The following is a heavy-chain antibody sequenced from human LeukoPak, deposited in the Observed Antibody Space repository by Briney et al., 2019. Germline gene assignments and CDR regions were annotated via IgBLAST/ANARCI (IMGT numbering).Heavy chain of an antibody. J-gene: IGHJ4*02. Sequence: ASVTVSFTASVYTFTSYDINWVRQATGQGLEWMGWMNPNSGSTGYAQKFQGRVTISRNTSISTAYRELSGLRPEDTDVYLCARGRSTGYPYYFEYWGQGALVTVSS. D-gene: IGHD5-12*01. CDR2: MNPNSGST. CDR3: ARGRSTGYPYYFEY. V-gene: IGHV1-8*03. CDR1: VYTFTSYD.